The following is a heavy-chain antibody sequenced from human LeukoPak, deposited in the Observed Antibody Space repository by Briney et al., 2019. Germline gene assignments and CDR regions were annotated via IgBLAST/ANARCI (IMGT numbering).Heavy chain of an antibody. D-gene: IGHD6-19*01. CDR1: GFTFSSYG. CDR2: IWYDGSNK. J-gene: IGHJ4*02. Sequence: PGGSLRLSCAASGFTFSSYGMHWVRQAPGKGLEGVAVIWYDGSNKYYADSVKGRFTISRDNSKNTLYLQMNSLRAEDTAVYYCAKMPVSYSSGWSNFDYWGQGTLVTVSS. V-gene: IGHV3-33*06. CDR3: AKMPVSYSSGWSNFDY.